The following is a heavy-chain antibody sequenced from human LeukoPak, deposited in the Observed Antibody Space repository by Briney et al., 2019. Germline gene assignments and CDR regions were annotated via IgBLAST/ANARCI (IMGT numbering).Heavy chain of an antibody. V-gene: IGHV3-48*01. D-gene: IGHD6-6*01. J-gene: IGHJ4*02. Sequence: GGSLRLSCAASGFTFSSYSMNWVRQAPGKGLEWVSYMSGSSTTIYYADSVKGRFTVSRDNAKNSLYLQMNSLRAEDTAVYYCARDHDSSSSFDYWGQGTLVTVSS. CDR1: GFTFSSYS. CDR2: MSGSSTTI. CDR3: ARDHDSSSSFDY.